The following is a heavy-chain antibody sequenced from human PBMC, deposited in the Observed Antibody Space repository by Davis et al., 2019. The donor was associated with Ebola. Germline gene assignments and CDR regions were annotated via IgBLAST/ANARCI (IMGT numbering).Heavy chain of an antibody. J-gene: IGHJ3*02. CDR2: INPGDGDT. Sequence: ASVKVSCKAAVSIFPRHTIHWLRQVPGQSLQWLGWINPGDGDTKYSPKFQGRVTITRDTSASTAYMELSSLRSEDTAVYYCARLRIYYYDSSGYFHDAFDIWGQGTMVTVSS. CDR1: VSIFPRHT. CDR3: ARLRIYYYDSSGYFHDAFDI. D-gene: IGHD3-22*01. V-gene: IGHV1-3*01.